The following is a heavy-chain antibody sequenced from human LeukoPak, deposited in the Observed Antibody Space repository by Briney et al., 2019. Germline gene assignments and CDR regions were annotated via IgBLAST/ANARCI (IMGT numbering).Heavy chain of an antibody. CDR3: ARGGVYDCGDYLLVY. CDR1: GGTFSSHS. V-gene: IGHV1-69*06. D-gene: IGHD4-17*01. Sequence: SVKVSCKASGGTFSSHSISWVRHAPGQGLEWIVGIIPIFDTANYAQQFQGRVPITADKSTSTAYMELSSVRSEDTAVYYCARGGVYDCGDYLLVYWGQGTLVTVSS. J-gene: IGHJ4*02. CDR2: IIPIFDTA.